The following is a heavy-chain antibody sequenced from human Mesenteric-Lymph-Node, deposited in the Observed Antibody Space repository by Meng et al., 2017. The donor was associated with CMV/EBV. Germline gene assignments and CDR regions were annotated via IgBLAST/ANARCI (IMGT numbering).Heavy chain of an antibody. V-gene: IGHV4-34*01. D-gene: IGHD3-3*01. J-gene: IGHJ5*02. CDR1: GGSFSGYY. CDR3: ARSDYDLGRFDP. Sequence: SETLSLTCAVYGGSFSGYYWSWIRQPPGKGLEWIGSIYYSGSTYYNPSLKSRVTISVDTSKNQFSLKLSSVTAADTAVYYCARSDYDLGRFDPWGQGTLVTVSS. CDR2: IYYSGST.